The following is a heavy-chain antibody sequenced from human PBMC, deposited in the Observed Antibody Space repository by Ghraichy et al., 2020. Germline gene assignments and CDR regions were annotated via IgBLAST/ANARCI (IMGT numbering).Heavy chain of an antibody. Sequence: GGSLRLSCAASGFTFSNAWMSWVRQAPGKGLEWVGRIKSKTNGGTTDYAAPGKGRFTISRDDSKNTLYLQMNSLKPEDTAVYYCTTGIAARPQYYYYGMDVWGQGTTVTVSS. CDR1: GFTFSNAW. CDR2: IKSKTNGGTT. CDR3: TTGIAARPQYYYYGMDV. V-gene: IGHV3-15*01. J-gene: IGHJ6*02. D-gene: IGHD6-6*01.